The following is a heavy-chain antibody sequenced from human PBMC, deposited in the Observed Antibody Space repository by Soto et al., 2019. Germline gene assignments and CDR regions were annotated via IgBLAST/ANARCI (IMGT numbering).Heavy chain of an antibody. CDR1: GFTFSSYA. V-gene: IGHV3-23*01. CDR2: ISGSGGST. Sequence: GGSLRLSCAASGFTFSSYAMSWVRQAPGKGLEWVSGISGSGGSTYYADSVRGRFTISRDNAKNSLYLQMNSLRAEDTAVYYCARIEPPDDFFDYWGQGTLVTVSS. J-gene: IGHJ4*02. CDR3: ARIEPPDDFFDY.